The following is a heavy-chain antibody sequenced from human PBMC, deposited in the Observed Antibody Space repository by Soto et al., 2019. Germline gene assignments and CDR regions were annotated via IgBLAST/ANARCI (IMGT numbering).Heavy chain of an antibody. J-gene: IGHJ4*02. V-gene: IGHV3-23*01. Sequence: GGSLRLSCAASGFTFSSYAMSWVRQAPGKGLEWVSAISGSGGSTYYADSVKGRFTISRDNSKNTLYLQMNSLRAEDTAVYYCAKDPINRYNWNGWGYWGQGTLVTVSS. CDR2: ISGSGGST. CDR3: AKDPINRYNWNGWGY. CDR1: GFTFSSYA. D-gene: IGHD1-1*01.